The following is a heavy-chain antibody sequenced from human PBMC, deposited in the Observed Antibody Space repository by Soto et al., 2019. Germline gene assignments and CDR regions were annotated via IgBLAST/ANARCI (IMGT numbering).Heavy chain of an antibody. CDR2: IYPGDSDT. J-gene: IGHJ6*02. Sequence: PGESLKISCKGSGYSFTSYWIGWVRQMPGKGLEWMGIIYPGDSDTRYSPSFQGQVTISADKSISTAYLQMNSLKIEDTAVYYCTRHLLGDSSDYYYGMDVWGQGTTVTVSS. CDR1: GYSFTSYW. V-gene: IGHV5-51*01. CDR3: TRHLLGDSSDYYYGMDV. D-gene: IGHD5-18*01.